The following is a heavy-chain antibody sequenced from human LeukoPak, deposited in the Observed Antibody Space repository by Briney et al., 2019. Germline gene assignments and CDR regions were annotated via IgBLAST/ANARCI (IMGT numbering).Heavy chain of an antibody. CDR3: AREGVDYGNQRRYYYYGMDV. Sequence: PGGSLRLSCAASGFTFSDYYMSWIRQAPGKGLEWVSYISSSGSTIYYADSVKGRFTISRDNAKNSLYLQMNSLRAEDTAVYYCAREGVDYGNQRRYYYYGMDVWGQGTTATVSS. V-gene: IGHV3-11*01. CDR1: GFTFSDYY. D-gene: IGHD4-4*01. CDR2: ISSSGSTI. J-gene: IGHJ6*02.